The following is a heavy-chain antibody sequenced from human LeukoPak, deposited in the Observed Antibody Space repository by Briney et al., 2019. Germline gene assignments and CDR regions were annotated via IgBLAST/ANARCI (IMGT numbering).Heavy chain of an antibody. CDR3: ARDRATSVVVPAAIRFDY. CDR1: SGSISSYY. J-gene: IGHJ4*02. D-gene: IGHD2-2*01. V-gene: IGHV4-4*07. Sequence: PSETLSLTCTVSSGSISSYYWSWIRQPAGKGLEWIGRINTSGSTNYNPSLKSRVTMSVDTSKNQFSLKVSSVTAADTAVYYCARDRATSVVVPAAIRFDYWGQGTLVTVSS. CDR2: INTSGST.